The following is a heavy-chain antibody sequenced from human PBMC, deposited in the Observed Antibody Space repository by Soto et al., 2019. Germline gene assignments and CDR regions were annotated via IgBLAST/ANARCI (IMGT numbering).Heavy chain of an antibody. Sequence: QLQLQESGPGLVKPSETLSLTCTVSGGSISSSSYYWGWIRQPPGKGLEWIGSIYYSGSTYYNPSLKSRVTISVDTSKNQFSLKLSSVTAADTAVYYCARPRGGAYCGGDCSEEAFDIWGQGTMVTVSS. J-gene: IGHJ3*02. CDR1: GGSISSSSYY. D-gene: IGHD2-21*02. CDR3: ARPRGGAYCGGDCSEEAFDI. V-gene: IGHV4-39*01. CDR2: IYYSGST.